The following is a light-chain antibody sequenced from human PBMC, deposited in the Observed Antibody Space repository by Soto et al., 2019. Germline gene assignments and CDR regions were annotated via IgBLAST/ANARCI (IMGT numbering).Light chain of an antibody. CDR2: GVT. J-gene: IGLJ1*01. Sequence: QSALTQPPSASGSPGQSVTISCTGTSSDVGGYNYVSWYQQHPGKAPKLMIYGVTKRPSGVPDRFSGSKSGNTASLTVSGLQAEDEAYYYCSSYAGSNNYVFGTGTKVTVL. CDR1: SSDVGGYNY. V-gene: IGLV2-8*01. CDR3: SSYAGSNNYV.